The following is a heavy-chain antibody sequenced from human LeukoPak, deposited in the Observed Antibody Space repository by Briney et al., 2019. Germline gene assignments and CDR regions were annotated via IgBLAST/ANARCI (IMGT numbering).Heavy chain of an antibody. CDR2: FDPEDGET. D-gene: IGHD3-10*01. CDR1: GYTLTELS. J-gene: IGHJ5*02. Sequence: ASVKVPCKVSGYTLTELSMHWVRQAPGKGLEWMGGFDPEDGETIYAQKFQGRVTMTEDTSTDTAYMELSSLRSEDTAVYYCARSFTYYYGSGSYPWGQGTLVTVSS. V-gene: IGHV1-24*01. CDR3: ARSFTYYYGSGSYP.